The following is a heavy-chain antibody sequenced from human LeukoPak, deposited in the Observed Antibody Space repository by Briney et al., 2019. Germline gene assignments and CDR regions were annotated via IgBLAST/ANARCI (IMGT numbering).Heavy chain of an antibody. V-gene: IGHV3-30*18. CDR3: AKVSRYCSSTSCWTNYYYYGMDV. J-gene: IGHJ6*02. CDR1: GFTFSTYG. D-gene: IGHD2-2*01. Sequence: GEPLKISCAASGFTFSTYGMHWVRQAPAKELEWVAVISYDGSNKYYADSVKGRFTIYRDNSKNTLYLQMNRLSAEDTAVYYCAKVSRYCSSTSCWTNYYYYGMDVWGQGTTVTVSS. CDR2: ISYDGSNK.